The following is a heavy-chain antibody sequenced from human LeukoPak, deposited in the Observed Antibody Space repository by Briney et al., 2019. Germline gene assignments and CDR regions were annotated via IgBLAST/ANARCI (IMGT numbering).Heavy chain of an antibody. CDR1: GGSFSGYY. V-gene: IGHV4-34*01. CDR3: AREPIDYDFWSGYNDY. D-gene: IGHD3-3*01. J-gene: IGHJ4*02. CDR2: INHSGST. Sequence: PSETLSLTCAVYGGSFSGYYWSWIRQPPGKGLEWIGEINHSGSTNYNPSLKSRVTISVDTSKNQFSLKLSSVTAADTAVYYCAREPIDYDFWSGYNDYWGQGTLVTVSS.